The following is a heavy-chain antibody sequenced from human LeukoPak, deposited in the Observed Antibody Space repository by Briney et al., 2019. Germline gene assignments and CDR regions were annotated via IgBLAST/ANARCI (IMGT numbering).Heavy chain of an antibody. V-gene: IGHV1-46*01. CDR2: INPSGGST. Sequence: ASVKVSCKASGYTFTSYYMHWVRQAPGQGLEWMGIINPSGGSTSYAQKFQGRVTMTRDTSTSTVYMELSSLGSEDTAVYYCAREGIRLWLQESDYYYGMDVWGQGTTVTVSS. CDR3: AREGIRLWLQESDYYYGMDV. D-gene: IGHD5-18*01. J-gene: IGHJ6*02. CDR1: GYTFTSYY.